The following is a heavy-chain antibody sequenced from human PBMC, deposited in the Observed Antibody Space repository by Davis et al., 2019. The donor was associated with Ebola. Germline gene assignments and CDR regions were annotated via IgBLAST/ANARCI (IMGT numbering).Heavy chain of an antibody. CDR3: VRTTYGAPEY. Sequence: PGGSLRLPCAASGFPFSRYRMHWVRHAPGKGLVYVSRISSDGGITSYADSVKGRFTISRDNAKSTLYLQMNSLTAEDTAVYYCVRTTYGAPEYWGQGTLVTVSS. D-gene: IGHD4-17*01. J-gene: IGHJ4*02. CDR2: ISSDGGIT. CDR1: GFPFSRYR. V-gene: IGHV3-74*01.